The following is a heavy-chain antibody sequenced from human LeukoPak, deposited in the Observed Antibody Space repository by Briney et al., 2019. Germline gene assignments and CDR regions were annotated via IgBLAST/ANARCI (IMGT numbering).Heavy chain of an antibody. CDR3: AKERDAKGYFDY. CDR1: GFTFSSYA. Sequence: GGSLRLSCAASGFTFSSYAMSWVRQAPGKGLEWVSAISGSGKTYYPDSVKGRFTISRDNSKNTLFLLMNGLRAEDTAVYYCAKERDAKGYFDYWGQGTLVTVSS. CDR2: ISGSGKT. V-gene: IGHV3-23*01. J-gene: IGHJ4*02.